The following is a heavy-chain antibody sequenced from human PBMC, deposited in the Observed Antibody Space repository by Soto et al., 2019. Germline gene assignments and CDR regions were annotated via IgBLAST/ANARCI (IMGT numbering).Heavy chain of an antibody. Sequence: PSESLSLGCPVYGGSFSGYYWSWIRQPPGRGLEWIGEINHSGSTNYNPSLKSRVTISVDTSKNQFSLNLSSVTAADTAVYYCARGPYCSGGTCYRGMDVWGQGTTVTVSS. CDR1: GGSFSGYY. D-gene: IGHD2-15*01. CDR3: ARGPYCSGGTCYRGMDV. V-gene: IGHV4-34*01. J-gene: IGHJ6*02. CDR2: INHSGST.